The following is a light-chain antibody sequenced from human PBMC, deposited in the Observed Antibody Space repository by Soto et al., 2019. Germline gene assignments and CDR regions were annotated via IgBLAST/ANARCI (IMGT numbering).Light chain of an antibody. Sequence: QSVLMQPPSVSGAPGQSVTFSCTGSSSNIGAGHDVHWYQQLPGTAPKLLIHTSNSRPSGVPDRFSGSKSGTSASLAITGLQDEDEAAYYLVSFATSVLGYVFGNGAKVTGL. CDR2: TSN. V-gene: IGLV1-40*01. CDR3: VSFATSVLGYV. CDR1: SSNIGAGHD. J-gene: IGLJ1*01.